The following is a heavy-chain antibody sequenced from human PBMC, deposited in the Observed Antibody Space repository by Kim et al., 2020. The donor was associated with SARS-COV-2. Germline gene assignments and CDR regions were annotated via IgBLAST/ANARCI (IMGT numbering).Heavy chain of an antibody. V-gene: IGHV3-33*01. D-gene: IGHD6-19*01. J-gene: IGHJ5*02. CDR3: ARVTGIAVAGT. Sequence: KYYADSVKGRFTISRDNSKNTLYLQMNSLRAEDTAVYYCARVTGIAVAGTWGQGTLVTVSS. CDR2: K.